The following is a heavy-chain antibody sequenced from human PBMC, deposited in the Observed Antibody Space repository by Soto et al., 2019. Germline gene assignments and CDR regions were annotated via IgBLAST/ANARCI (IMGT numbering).Heavy chain of an antibody. D-gene: IGHD6-19*01. CDR3: ARDRALTGQWLVISGCDYYGMNV. CDR1: GGTFSNYA. V-gene: IGHV1-69*12. J-gene: IGHJ6*02. Sequence: QVQLVQSGTEVKKPGSSVKVSCKASGGTFSNYAVSWVRQAPGQGLEWMGGIIPIFGAAKYAQKFQGRVTITADESTSTAYMDLSSVRSDDTSVYYFARDRALTGQWLVISGCDYYGMNVWGQGTTVPVTS. CDR2: IIPIFGAA.